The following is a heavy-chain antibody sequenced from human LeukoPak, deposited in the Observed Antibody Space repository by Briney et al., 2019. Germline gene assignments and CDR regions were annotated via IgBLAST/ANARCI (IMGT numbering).Heavy chain of an antibody. V-gene: IGHV3-21*01. CDR2: ISSSSSYI. Sequence: GGSLRLSCAASGFTFSSYSMNWVRQAPGKGLEWVSSISSSSSYIYYADSVKGRFTISRDNAKNSLYLQMNSLRAEDTAVYYCARVGNSDAFDIWGQGTMVTVSS. CDR3: ARVGNSDAFDI. J-gene: IGHJ3*02. CDR1: GFTFSSYS. D-gene: IGHD4-23*01.